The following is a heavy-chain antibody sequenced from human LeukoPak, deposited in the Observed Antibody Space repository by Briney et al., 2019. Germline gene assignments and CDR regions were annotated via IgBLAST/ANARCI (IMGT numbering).Heavy chain of an antibody. J-gene: IGHJ4*02. Sequence: PAGGSLRLSCAASGFTFSSYGMHWVRQAPGKGLEWVALIWYDGSNKNYADSVKGRFTISRDNSKNMLYLQMNSLRAEDTAVYFCATYSSSSLFDYWGQGTLVTVSS. V-gene: IGHV3-33*01. CDR2: IWYDGSNK. D-gene: IGHD6-6*01. CDR3: ATYSSSSLFDY. CDR1: GFTFSSYG.